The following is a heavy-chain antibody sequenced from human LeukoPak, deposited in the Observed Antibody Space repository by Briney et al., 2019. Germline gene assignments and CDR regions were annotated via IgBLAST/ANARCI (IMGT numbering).Heavy chain of an antibody. CDR3: ARHGYDFWSGYYLA. CDR2: IYYSGTT. D-gene: IGHD3-3*01. Sequence: GSLRLSCAASGFTFSNYAISWIRQPPGKGLEWIGYIYYSGTTNYNPSLKSRVTISVDTSKNQFSLKLSSVTAADTAVYYCARHGYDFWSGYYLAWGQGTLVTVSS. J-gene: IGHJ5*02. CDR1: GFTFSNYA. V-gene: IGHV4-59*01.